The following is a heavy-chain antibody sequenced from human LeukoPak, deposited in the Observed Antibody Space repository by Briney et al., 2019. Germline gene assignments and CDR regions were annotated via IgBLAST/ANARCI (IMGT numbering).Heavy chain of an antibody. V-gene: IGHV3-21*01. D-gene: IGHD3-10*01. CDR2: ISSSSSYI. CDR1: GFTFSSYS. J-gene: IGHJ4*02. Sequence: GGSLRLSCAASGFTFSSYSMNWVRQAPGKGLEWVSSISSSSSYIYYADSVKGRFTISRDNAKNSLYLQMNSLRAEDTAVYYCARVQEAGSGSYYNVSPPPFDYWGQGTLVTVSS. CDR3: ARVQEAGSGSYYNVSPPPFDY.